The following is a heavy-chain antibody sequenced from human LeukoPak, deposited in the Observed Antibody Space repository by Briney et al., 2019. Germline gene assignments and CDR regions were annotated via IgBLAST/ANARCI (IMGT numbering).Heavy chain of an antibody. CDR1: GFTFSRYE. CDR2: ISSSGSTI. J-gene: IGHJ4*02. D-gene: IGHD3-16*01. V-gene: IGHV3-48*03. CDR3: ALLEYYWGVDY. Sequence: GGSLRLSCAASGFTFSRYEMNWVRQAPEKGLEWVSYISSSGSTIYYADSVKGRFTISRDNAKNSLYLQMNSLRAEDTAVYCCALLEYYWGVDYWGQGTLVTVSS.